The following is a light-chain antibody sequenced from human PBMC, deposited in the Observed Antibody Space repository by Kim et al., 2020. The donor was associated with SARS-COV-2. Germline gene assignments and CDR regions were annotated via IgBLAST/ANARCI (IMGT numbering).Light chain of an antibody. J-gene: IGKJ1*01. CDR3: QQYNSYSWT. Sequence: DIQMTQSPSTLSASVGERVTITCRASQSVSSSLAWYQQKPGQAPNLLIYDASSLQSGVPSRFTGSGSGTEFTLTISSLQPDDFATYFCQQYNSYSWTFGQGTKVDIK. CDR1: QSVSSS. CDR2: DAS. V-gene: IGKV1-5*01.